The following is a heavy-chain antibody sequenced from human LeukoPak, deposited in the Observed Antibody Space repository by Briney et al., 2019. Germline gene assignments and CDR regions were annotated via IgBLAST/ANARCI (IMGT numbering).Heavy chain of an antibody. CDR1: GFTFDDYG. CDR2: INWNGGST. Sequence: GGSLRLSXAASGFTFDDYGMSWVRQAPGEGLEWVSGINWNGGSTGYADSVKGRFTISRDNAKNSLYLQMTSLRAEDTALYYCARAMVRGGGRISEYFQHWGPGTLVSVSP. D-gene: IGHD3-10*01. J-gene: IGHJ1*01. V-gene: IGHV3-20*04. CDR3: ARAMVRGGGRISEYFQH.